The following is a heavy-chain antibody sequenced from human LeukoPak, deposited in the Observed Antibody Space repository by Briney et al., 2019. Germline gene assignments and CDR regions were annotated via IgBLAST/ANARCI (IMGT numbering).Heavy chain of an antibody. CDR1: GFTFGDYA. CDR3: TRDLSPGYSYGRYGY. D-gene: IGHD5-18*01. V-gene: IGHV3-49*04. CDR2: IASETYGGTT. Sequence: GGSLRLSCTASGFTFGDYAMTWVRQAPGKGLEWVGFIASETYGGTTEYAASVKGRFTISRDDSKSIAYLQMNSLKTEDTAVYYCTRDLSPGYSYGRYGYWGQGTLVTVSS. J-gene: IGHJ4*02.